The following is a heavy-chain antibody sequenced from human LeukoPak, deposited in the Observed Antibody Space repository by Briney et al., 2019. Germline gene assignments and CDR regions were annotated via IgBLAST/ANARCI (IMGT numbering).Heavy chain of an antibody. V-gene: IGHV5-51*01. J-gene: IGHJ4*02. Sequence: GEPLKISCKGSGYSFTSYWIGWVRQMPGKGLEWMGIIYPGDSDTRYSPSFQGQVTISADKSISTAYLQWSSLKASDTAMYYCARRDGSGSYSPFFDYWGQGTLVTVSS. D-gene: IGHD3-10*01. CDR2: IYPGDSDT. CDR3: ARRDGSGSYSPFFDY. CDR1: GYSFTSYW.